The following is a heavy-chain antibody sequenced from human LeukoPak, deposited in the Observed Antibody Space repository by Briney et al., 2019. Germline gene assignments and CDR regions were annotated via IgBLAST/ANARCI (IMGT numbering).Heavy chain of an antibody. V-gene: IGHV3-30*01. CDR2: ISYDGSNK. CDR3: AREYYDFWSGYYNDYYYYMDV. D-gene: IGHD3-3*01. Sequence: GGSLRLSCAASGFTFSSYAMHWVRQAPGKGLEWVAVISYDGSNKYYADSVKGRFTISRDNSKNTLYLQMNSLRAEDTAVYYCAREYYDFWSGYYNDYYYYMDVWGKGTTVTVSS. CDR1: GFTFSSYA. J-gene: IGHJ6*03.